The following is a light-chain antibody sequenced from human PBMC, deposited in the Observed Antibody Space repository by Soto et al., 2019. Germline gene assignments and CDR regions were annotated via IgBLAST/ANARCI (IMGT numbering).Light chain of an antibody. CDR1: QSISSY. Sequence: DIQMTQSPSSLSASVGDRVTITCRASQSISSYLNWYQQKPGKAPKLLIYAASSLQSGVPSRFSGSGSGTDLTLTIGSLQPEDFANYYCQQSYSTPVFGQGTKLEIK. CDR3: QQSYSTPV. CDR2: AAS. J-gene: IGKJ2*01. V-gene: IGKV1-39*01.